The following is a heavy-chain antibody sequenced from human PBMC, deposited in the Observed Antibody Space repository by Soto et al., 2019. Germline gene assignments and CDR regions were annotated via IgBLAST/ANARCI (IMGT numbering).Heavy chain of an antibody. V-gene: IGHV4-39*01. Sequence: ASETLSLTCTVSGGSISSSSYYWGWIHQPPGKGLEWIGSIYYSGSTYYNPSLKSRVTISVDTSKNQFSLKLSSVTAADTAVYYCAREGWGVTTSYYYYYVDVWGKGTTVTVSS. CDR1: GGSISSSSYY. D-gene: IGHD4-17*01. J-gene: IGHJ6*03. CDR2: IYYSGST. CDR3: AREGWGVTTSYYYYYVDV.